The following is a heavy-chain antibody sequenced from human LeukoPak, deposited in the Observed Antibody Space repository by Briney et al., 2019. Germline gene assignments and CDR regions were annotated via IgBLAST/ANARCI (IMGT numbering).Heavy chain of an antibody. J-gene: IGHJ4*02. CDR1: GGSISSGSYY. CDR2: IYYSGST. D-gene: IGHD1-26*01. CDR3: ARGRSPQGY. V-gene: IGHV4-39*01. Sequence: PSETLSLTCTVSGGSISSGSYYWGWIRQPPGKGLEWIGSIYYSGSTYYNPSLKSRVTISVDTSKNPFSLKLSSVTAADTAVYYCARGRSPQGYWGQGTLVTVSS.